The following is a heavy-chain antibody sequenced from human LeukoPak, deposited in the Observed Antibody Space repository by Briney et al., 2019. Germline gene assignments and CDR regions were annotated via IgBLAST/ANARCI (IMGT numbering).Heavy chain of an antibody. Sequence: PGGSLRLSCAASGFTFSTYAMHWVRQAPYEGLEWVTAISYDASSKYYADSVKGRFTISRDNSKSTLYPQLDSLGVEDTAVYYCARDPPFQYWGQGTLVAVSS. J-gene: IGHJ1*01. CDR3: ARDPPFQY. CDR2: ISYDASSK. V-gene: IGHV3-30-3*01. CDR1: GFTFSTYA.